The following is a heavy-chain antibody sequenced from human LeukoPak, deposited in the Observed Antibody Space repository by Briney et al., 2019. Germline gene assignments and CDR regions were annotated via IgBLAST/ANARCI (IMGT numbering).Heavy chain of an antibody. CDR3: AKNEGRSIAVAGTYFDY. Sequence: PGGSLRLSCAASGFTFSSYGMHWVRQAPGKGLEWVAVIWYDGSNEYYADSVKGRFTISRDNSKNTLYLQMNSLRAEDTAVYYCAKNEGRSIAVAGTYFDYWGQGTLVTVSS. CDR1: GFTFSSYG. V-gene: IGHV3-33*06. J-gene: IGHJ4*02. D-gene: IGHD6-19*01. CDR2: IWYDGSNE.